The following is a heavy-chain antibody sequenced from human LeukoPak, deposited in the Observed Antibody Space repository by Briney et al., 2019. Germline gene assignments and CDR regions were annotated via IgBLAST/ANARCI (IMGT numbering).Heavy chain of an antibody. V-gene: IGHV1-69*05. CDR2: IIPIFGTA. Sequence: SVKVSCKASGGTFSSYAISWVRQAPGQGLEWMGRIIPIFGTANYAQKFQGRVTITTDESTSTAYMELSSLRSEDTVVYYCAIYYYGSGSYVDYWGQGTLVTVSS. CDR1: GGTFSSYA. J-gene: IGHJ4*02. D-gene: IGHD3-10*01. CDR3: AIYYYGSGSYVDY.